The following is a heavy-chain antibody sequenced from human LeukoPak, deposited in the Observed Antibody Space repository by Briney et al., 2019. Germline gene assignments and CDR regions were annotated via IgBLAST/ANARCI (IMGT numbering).Heavy chain of an antibody. CDR1: GGSISSYY. D-gene: IGHD5-12*01. V-gene: IGHV4-59*01. CDR3: ASSIVEGSGYLLDY. Sequence: SETLSLTFTVSGGSISSYYWSWIRQPPGKGLEWIGYIYYSGSTNYNPSLKSRVTISVDTSKNQFSLKLSSVTAADTAVYYCASSIVEGSGYLLDYWGQGTLVTVSS. J-gene: IGHJ4*02. CDR2: IYYSGST.